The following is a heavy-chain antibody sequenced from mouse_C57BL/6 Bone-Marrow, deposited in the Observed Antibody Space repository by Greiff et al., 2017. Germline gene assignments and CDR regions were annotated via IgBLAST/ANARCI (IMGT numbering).Heavy chain of an antibody. CDR2: ISDGGSYT. CDR3: AREPFFYYYGSSYVENWYFDV. Sequence: EVKVEESGGGLVKPGGSLKLSCAASGFTFSSYAMSWVRQTPEKRLEWVATISDGGSYTYYPDNVKGRFTISRDNAKNNLYLQMSHLKSEDTAMYYCAREPFFYYYGSSYVENWYFDVWGTGTTVTVSS. V-gene: IGHV5-4*01. J-gene: IGHJ1*03. CDR1: GFTFSSYA. D-gene: IGHD1-1*01.